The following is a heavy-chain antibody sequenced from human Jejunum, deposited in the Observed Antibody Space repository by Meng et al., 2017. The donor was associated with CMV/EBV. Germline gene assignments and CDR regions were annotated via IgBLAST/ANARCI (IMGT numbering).Heavy chain of an antibody. CDR3: AREHDQYHGWFDP. CDR1: GGSISSDY. D-gene: IGHD2-2*01. J-gene: IGHJ5*02. CDR2: IHYSDST. V-gene: IGHV4-59*01. Sequence: TAAGGSISSDYWILVRQSPGKGLEWLGYIHYSDSTKYNPFLESRVTMSLDRSRNQFSLRLSSVTSADTAIYYCAREHDQYHGWFDPWGQGTLVTVSS.